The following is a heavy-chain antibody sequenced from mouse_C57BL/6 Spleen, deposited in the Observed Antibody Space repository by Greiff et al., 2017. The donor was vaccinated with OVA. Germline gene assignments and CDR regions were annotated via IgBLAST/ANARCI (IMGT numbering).Heavy chain of an antibody. J-gene: IGHJ1*03. V-gene: IGHV10-3*01. CDR2: ISSKSSNYAT. CDR3: VRDEGYYWYFDV. CDR1: GFTFNTYA. Sequence: EVKLLESGGGLVQPKGSLKLSCAASGFTFNTYAMHWVRQAPGKGLEWVARISSKSSNYATYYADSVKDRFTISRDDSQSMLYLQMNNLKTEDTAMYYCVRDEGYYWYFDVWGTGTTVTVSS. D-gene: IGHD2-3*01.